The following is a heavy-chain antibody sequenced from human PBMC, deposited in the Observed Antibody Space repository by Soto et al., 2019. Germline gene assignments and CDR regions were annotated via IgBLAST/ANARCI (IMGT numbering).Heavy chain of an antibody. CDR2: IYPEDSET. CDR3: AGREGVRVRGGDGFDV. V-gene: IGHV5-51*01. J-gene: IGHJ3*01. D-gene: IGHD1-26*01. CDR1: GDDFSTYW. Sequence: LKISCKGSGDDFSTYWIGWVRQVPGKGLEWMGIIYPEDSETKYSPSFQGQVTISADKSINTAYLHWKSLKSSDSAIYYCAGREGVRVRGGDGFDVWGQGAMVTVSS.